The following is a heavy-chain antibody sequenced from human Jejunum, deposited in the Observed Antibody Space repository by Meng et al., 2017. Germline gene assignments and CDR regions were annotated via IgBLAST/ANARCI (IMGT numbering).Heavy chain of an antibody. V-gene: IGHV4-39*07. CDR2: ISYSGNT. J-gene: IGHJ4*02. D-gene: IGHD2-2*01. CDR1: GDSINSTPYY. Sequence: QLHVQGPGPGLVQPSETRALTCTVSGDSINSTPYYWGWVRQPPGEGLEWLGSISYSGNTYYNPSLKSRVTISVDTSKNQFSLKVTSVTAADTAVYYCASDQYASAWFKYWGQGALVTVSS. CDR3: ASDQYASAWFKY.